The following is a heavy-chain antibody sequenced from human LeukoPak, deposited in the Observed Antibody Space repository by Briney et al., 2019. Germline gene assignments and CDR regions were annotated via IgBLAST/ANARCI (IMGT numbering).Heavy chain of an antibody. D-gene: IGHD3-22*01. CDR2: ISGSGGST. V-gene: IGHV3-23*01. Sequence: GGSLRLSCAASGFTFSSYAMSWVRQAPGKGLEWVSAISGSGGSTYYADSVKGRFTISRDNAKNSLYLQMNSLRAEDTALYHCARADSSGLYFDYWGQGTLVTVSS. J-gene: IGHJ4*02. CDR3: ARADSSGLYFDY. CDR1: GFTFSSYA.